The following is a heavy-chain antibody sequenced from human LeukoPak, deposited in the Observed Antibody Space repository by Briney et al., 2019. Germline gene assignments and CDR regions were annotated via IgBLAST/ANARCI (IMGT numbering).Heavy chain of an antibody. CDR2: IYHSGST. CDR1: GGSISSGGYS. CDR3: ARESGAAAGTYDY. D-gene: IGHD6-13*01. J-gene: IGHJ4*02. Sequence: SETLSLTCAVSGGSISSGGYSWSWIRQPPGKGLEWIGYIYHSGSTYYNPSLKSRVTISVGRSKNQFSLKLSSVTAADTAVYYCARESGAAAGTYDYWGQGTLVTVSS. V-gene: IGHV4-30-2*01.